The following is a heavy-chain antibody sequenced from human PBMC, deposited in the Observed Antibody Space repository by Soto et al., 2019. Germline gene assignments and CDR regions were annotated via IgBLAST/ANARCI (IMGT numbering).Heavy chain of an antibody. CDR3: AREVGHMDV. J-gene: IGHJ6*02. CDR1: GYTFTTYG. V-gene: IGHV1-18*04. Sequence: QVQLVQSGAEVKKPGASVKVSCKASGYTFTTYGINWVRQAPGQGLEWMGWVSPYNGDTTYAQKVQGRVTMTTDTSTRTAYLELRSQRSDDTAVYYCAREVGHMDVWGQGTTVTVSS. CDR2: VSPYNGDT. D-gene: IGHD2-2*01.